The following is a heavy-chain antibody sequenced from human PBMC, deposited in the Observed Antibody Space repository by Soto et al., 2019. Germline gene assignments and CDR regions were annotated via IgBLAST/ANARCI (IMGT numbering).Heavy chain of an antibody. Sequence: PGGSLRLSCAASGFTFSSYGMHWVRQAPGKGLEWVAVISYDGSNKYYADSVKGRFTISRDNSKNTLYLQMNSLRAEDTAVYYCAKTPWIQLWQYFDYWGQGTLVTVSS. CDR1: GFTFSSYG. V-gene: IGHV3-30*18. CDR3: AKTPWIQLWQYFDY. J-gene: IGHJ4*02. CDR2: ISYDGSNK. D-gene: IGHD5-18*01.